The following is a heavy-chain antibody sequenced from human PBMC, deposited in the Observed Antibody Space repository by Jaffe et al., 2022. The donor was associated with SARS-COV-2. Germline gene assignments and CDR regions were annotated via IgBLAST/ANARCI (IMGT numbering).Heavy chain of an antibody. V-gene: IGHV3-9*01. D-gene: IGHD3-10*01. CDR1: GFTFDDYA. Sequence: EVQLVESGGGLVQPGRSLRLSCAGSGFTFDDYAMHWVRQAPGKGLEWVSGISWNSASIVYAVSVKGRFTISRDNAKNSLYLQMNSLRADDTALYYCAKGPPTYYYGSGSPLDYWGQGTLVTVSS. CDR2: ISWNSASI. J-gene: IGHJ4*02. CDR3: AKGPPTYYYGSGSPLDY.